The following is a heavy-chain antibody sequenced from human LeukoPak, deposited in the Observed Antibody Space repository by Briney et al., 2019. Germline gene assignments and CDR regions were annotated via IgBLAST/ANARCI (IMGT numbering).Heavy chain of an antibody. CDR1: GLSFSNYG. J-gene: IGHJ4*02. D-gene: IGHD3-10*01. CDR2: IRHDGVNE. V-gene: IGHV3-30*02. CDR3: VRADRGTGTYYNVVEY. Sequence: PGGSLRVSCAASGLSFSNYGMHWVRQAPGKGLEWVAFIRHDGVNEYYADSVKGRFTISRDNSKNTLFLQMNSLRADDAAVYYCVRADRGTGTYYNVVEYWGRGTLATVSS.